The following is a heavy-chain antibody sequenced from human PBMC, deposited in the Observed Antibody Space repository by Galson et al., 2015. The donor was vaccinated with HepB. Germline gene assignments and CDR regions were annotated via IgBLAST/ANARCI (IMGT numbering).Heavy chain of an antibody. D-gene: IGHD3-3*01. J-gene: IGHJ4*02. V-gene: IGHV3-48*02. Sequence: SLRLSCAASGFTFSTCSMNWVRQAPGKGLEWISYISPTGSGTEYYADSVKGRFTISRDNGKNSLYLQMNSLRDEDTAVYYCAREPYYDVWSDYVGGDYWGQGALVIVSS. CDR3: AREPYYDVWSDYVGGDY. CDR2: ISPTGSGTE. CDR1: GFTFSTCS.